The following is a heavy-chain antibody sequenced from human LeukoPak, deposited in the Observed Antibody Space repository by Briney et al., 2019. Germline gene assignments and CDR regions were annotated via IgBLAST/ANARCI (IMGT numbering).Heavy chain of an antibody. CDR1: GGFISSYY. CDR2: IYTSGST. J-gene: IGHJ6*02. V-gene: IGHV4-4*07. D-gene: IGHD2-15*01. CDR3: ARDRYYCSGGSCYSDGMDV. Sequence: KPSETLSLTCTVSGGFISSYYWSWIRQPAGKGLEWIGRIYTSGSTIYNPSLKSRVTMSEDTSKNQFSLKVNSVTAADTAVYYCARDRYYCSGGSCYSDGMDVRGQGTTVTVSS.